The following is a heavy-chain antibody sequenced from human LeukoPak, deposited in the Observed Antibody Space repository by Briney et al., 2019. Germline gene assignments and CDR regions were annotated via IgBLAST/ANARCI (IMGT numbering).Heavy chain of an antibody. Sequence: SGPALVKPPQTLTLTCTFPGFALITSGMCVSWIRQPPGKALEWLALIDWDDDKYYRTSLKTRLTISKHTFKNQVVLTMTNMDPVDTATYYCARISAYGDYYFDYWGQGTLVTVS. D-gene: IGHD4-17*01. CDR1: GFALITSGMC. CDR2: IDWDDDK. V-gene: IGHV2-70*01. J-gene: IGHJ4*02. CDR3: ARISAYGDYYFDY.